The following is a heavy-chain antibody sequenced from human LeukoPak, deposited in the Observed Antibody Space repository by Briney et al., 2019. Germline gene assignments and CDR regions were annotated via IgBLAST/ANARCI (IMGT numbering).Heavy chain of an antibody. J-gene: IGHJ3*02. CDR3: ARDSYYYDSSGYSSRRAFDI. V-gene: IGHV4-59*01. CDR1: DGSISSYY. D-gene: IGHD3-22*01. Sequence: SETLSLTCTVSDGSISSYYWTWIRQPPGKGLEWIGYIYYSGSTNYNPSLKSRVTISVDTSKNQFSLKLSSVTAADTAVYYCARDSYYYDSSGYSSRRAFDIWAKGQWSPSLQ. CDR2: IYYSGST.